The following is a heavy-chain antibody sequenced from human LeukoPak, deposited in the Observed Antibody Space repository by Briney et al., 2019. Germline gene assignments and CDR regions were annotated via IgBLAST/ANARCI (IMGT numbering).Heavy chain of an antibody. D-gene: IGHD6-13*01. CDR3: ARLHVAAAEEFAP. Sequence: SETLSLTCTVSGGSISGYYWSWIRQPPGKRLEWVGYIHYTGYTNYNPSLRSRVTMSVDTSKNQFSLTLRSVTAADTAVYYCARLHVAAAEEFAPWGQATLVTVSS. J-gene: IGHJ5*02. CDR1: GGSISGYY. CDR2: IHYTGYT. V-gene: IGHV4-59*08.